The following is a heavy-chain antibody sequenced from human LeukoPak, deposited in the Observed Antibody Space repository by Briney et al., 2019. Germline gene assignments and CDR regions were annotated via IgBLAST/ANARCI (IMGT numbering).Heavy chain of an antibody. D-gene: IGHD6-6*01. CDR3: ARAPVIIAARPLDY. Sequence: PSETLSLTCTVSGGSISSYYWSWIRQPPGKGLEWIGYIYYSGSTNYNPSLKSRVTISVDTSKNQFSLRLSSVTAADTAVYHCARAPVIIAARPLDYWGQGTLVTVSS. V-gene: IGHV4-59*01. CDR2: IYYSGST. J-gene: IGHJ4*02. CDR1: GGSISSYY.